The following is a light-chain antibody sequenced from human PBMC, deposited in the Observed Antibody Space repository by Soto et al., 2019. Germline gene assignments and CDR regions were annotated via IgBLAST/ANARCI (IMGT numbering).Light chain of an antibody. Sequence: QSVLTQSPSASGTPGQRVTVSCSGSSSNIGTNYVYWYQQLPGTAPKVLIYSTDKRPSGVPDRFSGSKSGTSASLAISGLRCEDEADYYCAAWDDSLSGPVFGGGTKLTVL. CDR1: SSNIGTNY. V-gene: IGLV1-47*01. J-gene: IGLJ2*01. CDR3: AAWDDSLSGPV. CDR2: STD.